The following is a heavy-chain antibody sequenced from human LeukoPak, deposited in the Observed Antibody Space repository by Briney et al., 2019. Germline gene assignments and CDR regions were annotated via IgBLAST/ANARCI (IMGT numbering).Heavy chain of an antibody. Sequence: GGSLRLSCAASGFNFNSYSLNWVRPAPGKGLEWLSFISRTSNTTYYADSVKGRFSISRDNAKESLYLQMSSLSADDTAVYYCARTTMTTITTGADLWGQGTLVIVSS. V-gene: IGHV3-48*01. CDR1: GFNFNSYS. J-gene: IGHJ5*02. CDR2: ISRTSNTT. D-gene: IGHD4-4*01. CDR3: ARTTMTTITTGADL.